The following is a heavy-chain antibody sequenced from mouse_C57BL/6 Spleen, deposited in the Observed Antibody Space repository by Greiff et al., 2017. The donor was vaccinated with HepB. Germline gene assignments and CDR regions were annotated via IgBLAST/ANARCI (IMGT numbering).Heavy chain of an antibody. Sequence: VQVVESGAELVRPGASVTLSCKASGYTFTDYEMHWVKQTPVHGLEWIGAIDPETGGTAYNQKFKGKAILTADKSSSTAYMKLRSLTSEDSAVYYCTREDYYGSTYFDYWGQGTTLTVSS. CDR2: IDPETGGT. J-gene: IGHJ2*01. CDR1: GYTFTDYE. V-gene: IGHV1-15*01. D-gene: IGHD1-1*01. CDR3: TREDYYGSTYFDY.